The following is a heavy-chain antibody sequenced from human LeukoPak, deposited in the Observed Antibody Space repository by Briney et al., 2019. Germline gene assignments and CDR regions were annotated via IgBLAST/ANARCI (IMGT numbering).Heavy chain of an antibody. J-gene: IGHJ3*02. D-gene: IGHD1-7*01. CDR3: ARRTSPLTRDTAFDI. CDR1: GYTFTGYY. V-gene: IGHV1-69*05. CDR2: IIPIFGTA. Sequence: SVKVSCKASGYTFTGYYIYWVRQAPGQGLEWMGVIIPIFGTANYAQKFQGRVTITTDESTSTAYMELSSLRSEDTAVYYCARRTSPLTRDTAFDIWGQGTMVTVSS.